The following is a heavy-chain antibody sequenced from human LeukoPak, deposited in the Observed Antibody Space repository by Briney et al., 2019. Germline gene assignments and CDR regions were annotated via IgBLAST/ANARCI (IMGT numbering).Heavy chain of an antibody. D-gene: IGHD6-19*01. CDR1: GFTFSSYA. J-gene: IGHJ6*02. Sequence: GGSLRLSCAASGFTFSSYAMRWVRQARGKGLEWVSAISGSGGSTYYADSVKGRFTISRDNYKNTLYQQMNSLRAEDTAVYYCAKRSGPKDYYGMDVWGQGTPVTVSS. CDR2: ISGSGGST. V-gene: IGHV3-23*01. CDR3: AKRSGPKDYYGMDV.